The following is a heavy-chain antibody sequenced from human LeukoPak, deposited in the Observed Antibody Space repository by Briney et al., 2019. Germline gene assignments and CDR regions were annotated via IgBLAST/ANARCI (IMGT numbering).Heavy chain of an antibody. J-gene: IGHJ3*02. V-gene: IGHV3-74*01. Sequence: GGSLRLSCAASGFTFSSYWMHWVRQAPGKGLVWVSRINSDGSSTSYADSVKGRFTISRDNSKNTLYLQMNSLRAEDTAVYYCAREGLYCSGDDCYSFDAFDIWGQGTMVTVSS. CDR3: AREGLYCSGDDCYSFDAFDI. CDR2: INSDGSST. CDR1: GFTFSSYW. D-gene: IGHD2-21*01.